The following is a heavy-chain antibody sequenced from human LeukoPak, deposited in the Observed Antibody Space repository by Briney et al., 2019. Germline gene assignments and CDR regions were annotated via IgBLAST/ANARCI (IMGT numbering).Heavy chain of an antibody. CDR3: ARARRITMIVVANNWFDP. D-gene: IGHD3-22*01. V-gene: IGHV1-69*05. CDR2: IIPMFRTA. CDR1: GGTFNNYA. Sequence: ASVKVSCKASGGTFNNYAISWVRQAPGQGLEWMGGIIPMFRTANYAQKFQGRVTMTRDTSISTAYMELSRLRSDDTAVYYCARARRITMIVVANNWFDPWGQGTLVTVSS. J-gene: IGHJ5*02.